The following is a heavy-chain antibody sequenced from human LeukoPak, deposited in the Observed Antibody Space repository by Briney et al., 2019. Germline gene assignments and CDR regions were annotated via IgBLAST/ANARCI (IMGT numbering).Heavy chain of an antibody. CDR1: GFTFSTFA. D-gene: IGHD2-8*02. CDR3: ATYRQVLLPFES. CDR2: IFPSGGEI. V-gene: IGHV3-23*01. J-gene: IGHJ4*02. Sequence: GGSLRLSCEASGFTFSTFAMIRVRQPPGKGLEWVSSIFPSGGEIHYADSVRGRFTISRDNSKSTLSLQMNSLRAEDTAIYYCATYRQVLLPFESWGQGTLVTVSS.